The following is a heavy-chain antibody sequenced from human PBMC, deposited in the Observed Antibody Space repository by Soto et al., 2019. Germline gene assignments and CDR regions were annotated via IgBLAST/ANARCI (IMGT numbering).Heavy chain of an antibody. CDR2: IYYSGST. D-gene: IGHD5-12*01. J-gene: IGHJ6*03. CDR1: GGNSRNYD. V-gene: IGHV4-59*08. Sequence: ASQTHPLTYTVAGGNSRNYDGSWIRKKTGKGLEWIGYIYYSGSTNYNPSLKSRVTISVDTSKNQFSLKLSSVTAADTAVYYCARHGLVAPINHYYYYMDVWGKGTTVTVSS. CDR3: ARHGLVAPINHYYYYMDV.